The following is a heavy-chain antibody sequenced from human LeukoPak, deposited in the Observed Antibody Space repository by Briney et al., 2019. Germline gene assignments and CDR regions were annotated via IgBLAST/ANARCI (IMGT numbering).Heavy chain of an antibody. V-gene: IGHV3-15*07. Sequence: GGSLRFSCAASGFTFSSYAMHWVRQAPGKGLEWVGRIKPKTDGETTEYAAPVKDRFSISRDDSKSMMYLQMNSLKTEDTAVYYCITPLPYSAQGGQGTLVTVSS. CDR1: GFTFSSYA. J-gene: IGHJ4*02. CDR3: ITPLPYSAQ. D-gene: IGHD2-21*01. CDR2: IKPKTDGETT.